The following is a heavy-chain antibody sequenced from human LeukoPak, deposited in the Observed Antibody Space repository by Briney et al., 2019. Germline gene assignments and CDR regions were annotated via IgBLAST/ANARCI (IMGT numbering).Heavy chain of an antibody. CDR3: ARQGILDAFDI. CDR2: ISDIGST. J-gene: IGHJ3*02. V-gene: IGHV4-59*08. Sequence: SETLSLTCTVSGGSISSYYWSWIRQPPGKGLEWIAYISDIGSTNYNPSLKSRVTISVDTSKNQFSLKLSSVTAADTAVYYCARQGILDAFDIWGQGTMVTVSS. D-gene: IGHD1-20*01. CDR1: GGSISSYY.